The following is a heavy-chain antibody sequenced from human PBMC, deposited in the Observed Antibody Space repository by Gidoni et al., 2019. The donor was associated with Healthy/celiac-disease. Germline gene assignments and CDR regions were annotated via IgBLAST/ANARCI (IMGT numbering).Heavy chain of an antibody. V-gene: IGHV3-53*04. CDR1: GFTVSSNY. J-gene: IGHJ4*02. CDR2: TYSGGST. Sequence: EVQLVESGGGLVQPGGSLRLSCAASGFTVSSNYMSWVRQAPGKGLEWVSVTYSGGSTYYADSVKGRFTISRHNSKNTLYLQMNSLRAEDTAVYYCARDSSGYEGIAVAGSFDYWGQGTLVTVSS. CDR3: ARDSSGYEGIAVAGSFDY. D-gene: IGHD6-19*01.